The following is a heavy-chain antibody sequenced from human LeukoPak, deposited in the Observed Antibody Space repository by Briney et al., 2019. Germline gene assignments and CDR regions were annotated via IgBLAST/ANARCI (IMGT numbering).Heavy chain of an antibody. CDR3: SRHGSGVVAFSYNWFDP. Sequence: GESLKISCNGSGYSFTSYWIGWVRQMPGKGVEWMGIIYPGDSDTRYSPSFQGQVTLSADQSISTAYLQWSSLKASDTAVYFCSRHGSGVVAFSYNWFDPWGQGPLVTVPS. CDR2: IYPGDSDT. V-gene: IGHV5-51*01. J-gene: IGHJ5*02. CDR1: GYSFTSYW. D-gene: IGHD3-3*01.